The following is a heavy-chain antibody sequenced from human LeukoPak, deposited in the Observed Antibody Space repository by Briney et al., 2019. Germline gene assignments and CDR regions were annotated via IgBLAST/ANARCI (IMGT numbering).Heavy chain of an antibody. CDR3: ARGGPRDSGALFDY. D-gene: IGHD1-26*01. Sequence: PSETLFLTCSVSGYSISSGYYWAWIRQPPGKGLEWIGYIYYSGSTNYNPSLKSRVTISVDTSKNQFSLKLSSVTAADTAVYYCARGGPRDSGALFDYWGQGTLVTVSS. J-gene: IGHJ4*02. CDR1: GYSISSGYY. V-gene: IGHV4-61*05. CDR2: IYYSGST.